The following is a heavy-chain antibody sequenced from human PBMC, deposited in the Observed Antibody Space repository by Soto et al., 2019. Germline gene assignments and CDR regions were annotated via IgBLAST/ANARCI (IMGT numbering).Heavy chain of an antibody. CDR3: ARSEEDSDYYYYGMDV. D-gene: IGHD2-15*01. V-gene: IGHV6-1*01. J-gene: IGHJ6*02. Sequence: SQTLSLTCVGSGDTVSSNSVAWNWVRQAPSRGLEWLGRTYYRSRWYSDYAVSVRSRIDNNADTSKNQVSLQLNSVTPEDTAVYYCARSEEDSDYYYYGMDVWGQGTTVTVYS. CDR2: TYYRSRWYS. CDR1: GDTVSSNSVA.